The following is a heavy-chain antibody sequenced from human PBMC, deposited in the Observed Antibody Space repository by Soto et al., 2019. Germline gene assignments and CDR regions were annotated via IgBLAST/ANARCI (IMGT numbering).Heavy chain of an antibody. D-gene: IGHD2-2*01. CDR3: TKTVVPATPGYYYYYGMDV. Sequence: QVQLVQSGAEVKKPGASVKVSCKASGYTFTSYGISWVRQAPGQGLEWMGWISAYNGNTNYAQKLQGRVTMTTDTSTSTAYMELRSLRSDDTAVYYCTKTVVPATPGYYYYYGMDVWGQGTTVTVSS. CDR2: ISAYNGNT. J-gene: IGHJ6*02. CDR1: GYTFTSYG. V-gene: IGHV1-18*04.